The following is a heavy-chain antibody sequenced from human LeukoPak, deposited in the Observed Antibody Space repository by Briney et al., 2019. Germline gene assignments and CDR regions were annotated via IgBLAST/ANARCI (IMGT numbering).Heavy chain of an antibody. Sequence: SVKVSCKASGGTFSSYAISWVRQAPGQGLEWMGGIIPIFGTANYAQKFQGRVTITADESTSAAYMELSSLRSEDTAVYYCARSSRYSYGLEYWGQGTLVTVSS. D-gene: IGHD5-18*01. CDR1: GGTFSSYA. V-gene: IGHV1-69*01. CDR2: IIPIFGTA. CDR3: ARSSRYSYGLEY. J-gene: IGHJ4*02.